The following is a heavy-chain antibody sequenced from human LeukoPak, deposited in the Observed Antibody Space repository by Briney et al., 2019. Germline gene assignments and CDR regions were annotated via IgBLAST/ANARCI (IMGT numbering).Heavy chain of an antibody. CDR3: SANYYDSSGYKSFDY. V-gene: IGHV3-15*01. J-gene: IGHJ4*02. Sequence: GGSLRLSCAASGFSFSAYPMGWVRQAPGKGLEWVGRIKSKTDGGTTDYAAPVKGRFTISRDDSKNTLYLQMNSLKTEDTAVYYCSANYYDSSGYKSFDYWGQGTLVTVSS. D-gene: IGHD3-22*01. CDR1: GFSFSAYP. CDR2: IKSKTDGGTT.